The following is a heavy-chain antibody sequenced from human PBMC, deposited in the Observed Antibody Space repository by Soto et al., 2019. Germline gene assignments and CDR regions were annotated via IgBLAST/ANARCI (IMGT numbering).Heavy chain of an antibody. CDR2: IIPIFGTA. J-gene: IGHJ6*02. CDR1: GGTFSSYA. D-gene: IGHD6-6*01. Sequence: SVKVSCKASGGTFSSYAISWVRQAPGQGLEWMGGIIPIFGTANYAQKFQGRVTITADESTSTAYMELSSLRSEDTAVYYCAREQLGSSYKGEPYYYYYGLDVWGQGTTVTVSS. V-gene: IGHV1-69*01. CDR3: AREQLGSSYKGEPYYYYYGLDV.